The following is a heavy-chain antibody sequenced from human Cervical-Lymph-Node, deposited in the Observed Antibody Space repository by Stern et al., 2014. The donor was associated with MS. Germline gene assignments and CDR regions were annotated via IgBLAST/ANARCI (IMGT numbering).Heavy chain of an antibody. CDR3: SRVRELGMDV. CDR1: GGTFSSYA. CDR2: IIAIFGTA. V-gene: IGHV1-69*01. D-gene: IGHD1-7*01. Sequence: QMQLVQSGAEVKKPGSSVKVSCKASGGTFSSYAISWVRQAPGQGLEWMGGIIAIFGTANYAQKCQGRLTITADESTSTAFMELRSLRSEDTAVYYCSRVRELGMDVWGQGTTVTVSS. J-gene: IGHJ6*02.